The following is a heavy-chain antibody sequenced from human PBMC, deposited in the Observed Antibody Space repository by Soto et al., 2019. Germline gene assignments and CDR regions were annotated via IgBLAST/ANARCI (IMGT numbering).Heavy chain of an antibody. CDR2: ISRSGSTI. J-gene: IGHJ4*02. D-gene: IGHD6-13*01. V-gene: IGHV3-11*01. CDR3: ANRLDNSGWYSLFAY. CDR1: GFTLSDYY. Sequence: LSRAVPGFTLSDYYMSWIRQASGKGLEWVSYISRSGSTIYYADSVKGRCTISRDNAKNSLFLQMSSLRDEDTAVYYCANRLDNSGWYSLFAYWARRSMVIVSA.